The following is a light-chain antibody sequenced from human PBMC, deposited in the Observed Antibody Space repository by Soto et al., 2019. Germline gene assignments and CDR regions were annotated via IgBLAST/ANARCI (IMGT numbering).Light chain of an antibody. CDR3: QSYDNSLSGVV. Sequence: QSAMTQPPSVSGAPGQRVTLSCTGSNSNIGAGYGVQWYQQLPGAGPRLVMYETSNRPSGVPDQFSGSKSGTSASLAITGLQAEDEADYFCQSYDNSLSGVVFGGGTKLTVL. CDR2: ETS. CDR1: NSNIGAGYG. J-gene: IGLJ3*02. V-gene: IGLV1-40*01.